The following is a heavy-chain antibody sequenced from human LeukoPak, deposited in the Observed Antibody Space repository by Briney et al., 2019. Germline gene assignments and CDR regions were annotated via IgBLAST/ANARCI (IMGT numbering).Heavy chain of an antibody. D-gene: IGHD3-10*02. CDR1: GFTFSRYW. J-gene: IGHJ6*04. CDR2: IKQDGGEI. CDR3: AELGITMIGGV. Sequence: GGSLRLSCAASGFTFSRYWMSWVRQAPGKRLEWVANIKQDGGEIYYVDSVKGRFTISRDNAKNSLFLQMNSLRAEDTAVYYCAELGITMIGGVWGKGTTVTISS. V-gene: IGHV3-7*01.